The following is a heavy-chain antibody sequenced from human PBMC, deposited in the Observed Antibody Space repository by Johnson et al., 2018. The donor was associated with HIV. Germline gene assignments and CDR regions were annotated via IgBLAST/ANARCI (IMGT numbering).Heavy chain of an antibody. V-gene: IGHV3-7*01. Sequence: VQLVESGGGVVQPGGSLRLSCAASGFTFSSYGMHWVRQAPGKGLEWVANIKQDGSEKYYVDSVKGRFPISRDNAKNSLYLQMNSLRVEDTAVYYCARDHLRCAFDIWGQGTMVTVSS. CDR3: ARDHLRCAFDI. CDR2: IKQDGSEK. J-gene: IGHJ3*02. CDR1: GFTFSSYG. D-gene: IGHD4-17*01.